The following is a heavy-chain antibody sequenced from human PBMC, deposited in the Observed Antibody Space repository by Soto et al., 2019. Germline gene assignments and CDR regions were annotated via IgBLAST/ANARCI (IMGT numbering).Heavy chain of an antibody. CDR3: AKDRWVPQVRSYFDD. CDR2: ISYDGINK. J-gene: IGHJ4*02. Sequence: QVQLVESGGGVVQPGRSLRLSCAASGFTFSSYGMHWVRQAPGKGLEWVAFISYDGINKYYADSVKGRFTISRDNSKNTLYLQMSSLRAEETAVYYCAKDRWVPQVRSYFDDWGQGTLVTVSS. V-gene: IGHV3-30*18. D-gene: IGHD4-17*01. CDR1: GFTFSSYG.